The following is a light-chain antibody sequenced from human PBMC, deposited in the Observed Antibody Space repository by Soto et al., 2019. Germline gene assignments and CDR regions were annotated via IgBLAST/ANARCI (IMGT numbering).Light chain of an antibody. CDR3: QSYESSLSGWI. CDR1: SSNIGAGYD. CDR2: GNT. J-gene: IGLJ2*01. V-gene: IGLV1-40*01. Sequence: QSVLMQPPSMSGAPGQGVTISCTGSSSNIGAGYDVHWYQQVPGTAPKLLIYGNTNRPSGVPDRFSASKSGTSASLAISGLQAEDEADYYCQSYESSLSGWIFGGGTKLTVL.